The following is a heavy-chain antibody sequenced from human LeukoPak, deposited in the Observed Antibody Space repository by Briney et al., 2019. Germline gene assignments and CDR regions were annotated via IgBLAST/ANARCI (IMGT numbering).Heavy chain of an antibody. CDR3: ARAAYYYDSSGGEYFQH. CDR1: GFTFSSYS. D-gene: IGHD3-22*01. J-gene: IGHJ1*01. Sequence: GGSLRLSCAASGFTFSSYSMNWVRQAPGKGLEWVSSISSSSSYIYYADSVKGRFTISRDNAKNSLYLQMNSLRAEDTAVYYCARAAYYYDSSGGEYFQHWGQGTLVTVSS. CDR2: ISSSSSYI. V-gene: IGHV3-21*01.